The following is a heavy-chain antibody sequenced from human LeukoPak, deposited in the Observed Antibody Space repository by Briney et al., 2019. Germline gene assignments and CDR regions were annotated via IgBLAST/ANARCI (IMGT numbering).Heavy chain of an antibody. J-gene: IGHJ3*02. CDR3: TRDYSGYIVVVPADPTAFDI. V-gene: IGHV3-49*04. CDR2: IRSKAYGGTT. Sequence: GRSLRLSCTASGFTFGDYAMSWVRQAPGKGLEWVGFIRSKAYGGTTEYAASVKGRFTISRDDSKSIAYLQMNSLKPEDTAVYYCTRDYSGYIVVVPADPTAFDIWGQGTMVTVSS. D-gene: IGHD2-2*01. CDR1: GFTFGDYA.